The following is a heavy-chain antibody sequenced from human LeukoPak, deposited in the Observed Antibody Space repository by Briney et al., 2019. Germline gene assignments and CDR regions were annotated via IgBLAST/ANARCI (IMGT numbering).Heavy chain of an antibody. V-gene: IGHV3-23*01. J-gene: IGHJ4*02. CDR2: ISGNGAHT. D-gene: IGHD5-18*01. Sequence: PGGSLRLSCAASGFTFSNYALSWVRRAPGKGLEWVSGISGNGAHTYSADSVKGRFTISRDNSKSTLYLQMSSLRVEDTAIYYCVKLRGNNYENWGQGILVTVSS. CDR1: GFTFSNYA. CDR3: VKLRGNNYEN.